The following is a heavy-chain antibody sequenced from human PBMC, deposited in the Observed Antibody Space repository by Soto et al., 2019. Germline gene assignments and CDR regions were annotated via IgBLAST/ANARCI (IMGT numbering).Heavy chain of an antibody. V-gene: IGHV6-1*01. Sequence: PSQTLSLTCAISGDSVASNSAAWNWIRQSPSRGLEWLGRTYYRSKWYNDYGVSVKSRITINADTAKNQVSLQLNSVSPEDTAVYYCAHWRRAGYYYYGMDVWGQGTTVTVSS. CDR1: GDSVASNSAA. CDR2: TYYRSKWYN. CDR3: AHWRRAGYYYYGMDV. J-gene: IGHJ6*02. D-gene: IGHD3-10*01.